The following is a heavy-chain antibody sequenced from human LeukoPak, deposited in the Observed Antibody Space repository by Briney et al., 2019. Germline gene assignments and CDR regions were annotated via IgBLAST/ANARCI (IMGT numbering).Heavy chain of an antibody. D-gene: IGHD2/OR15-2a*01. J-gene: IGHJ4*02. Sequence: PSETLSLTCTVSGGSISSYYWSWIRQPPGKGLEWIGYIYYSGSTNYNPSLKSRVTISVDTSKNQFSLKLSSVTAADTAVYYCARDQYDTVDYWGQGTLVTVSS. CDR3: ARDQYDTVDY. CDR2: IYYSGST. CDR1: GGSISSYY. V-gene: IGHV4-59*01.